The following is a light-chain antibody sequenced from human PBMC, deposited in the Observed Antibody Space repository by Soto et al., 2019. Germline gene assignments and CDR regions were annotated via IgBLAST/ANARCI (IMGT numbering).Light chain of an antibody. Sequence: EIVLTQSPGTLSLSPGERATLSCRASQSVSSSYLAWYQQKPGQAPRLLIYAASSRATGIPDRFSGSGSGTDFTLTISRLEPEDCAVYYCQQYDNSPLTFGGGTKVEIK. CDR1: QSVSSSY. V-gene: IGKV3-20*01. CDR2: AAS. J-gene: IGKJ4*01. CDR3: QQYDNSPLT.